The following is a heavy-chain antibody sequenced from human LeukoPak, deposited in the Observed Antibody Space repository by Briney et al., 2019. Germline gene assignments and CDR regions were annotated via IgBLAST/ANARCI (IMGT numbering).Heavy chain of an antibody. CDR1: GFTFSSYA. D-gene: IGHD3-9*01. Sequence: GRSLRLSCAASGFTFSSYAMHWVRQAPGKGLEWVAVISYDGSNKYYADSVKGRFTISRDNSKNTLYLQMNSLRAEDTAVYYCARSPYDILTGSEYYSDYWGQGTLVTVSS. CDR2: ISYDGSNK. V-gene: IGHV3-30-3*01. CDR3: ARSPYDILTGSEYYSDY. J-gene: IGHJ4*02.